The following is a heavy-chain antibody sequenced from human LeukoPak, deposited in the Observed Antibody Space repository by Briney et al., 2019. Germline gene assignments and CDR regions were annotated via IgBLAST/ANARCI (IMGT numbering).Heavy chain of an antibody. V-gene: IGHV3-74*01. CDR2: ITNDGSST. Sequence: GGSLRLSCAASGLTFSSHWMHWVRQAPGKGLVWVSRITNDGSSTTYADSVKGRFTISRDNAKNSLYLQMNSLRAEDTAVYYCARDRSGVGATLYWGQGTLVTVSS. CDR1: GLTFSSHW. CDR3: ARDRSGVGATLY. D-gene: IGHD1-26*01. J-gene: IGHJ4*02.